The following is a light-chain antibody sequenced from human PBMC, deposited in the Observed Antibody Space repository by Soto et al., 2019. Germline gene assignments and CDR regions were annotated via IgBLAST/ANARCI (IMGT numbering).Light chain of an antibody. J-gene: IGLJ1*01. V-gene: IGLV2-8*01. CDR1: SSDVGGYNY. CDR2: EVY. Sequence: QSVLTQPPSASGSPGQSVTISCTGTSSDVGGYNYVSWYQHHPGKAPKLIIYEVYKRPSGVPDRFSGSKSGNTAALTVSGLKAEDEAEYYCSSYVGTNSYVFGTG. CDR3: SSYVGTNSYV.